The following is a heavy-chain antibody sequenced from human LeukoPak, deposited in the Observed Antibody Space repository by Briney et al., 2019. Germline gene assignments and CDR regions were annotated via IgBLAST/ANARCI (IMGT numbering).Heavy chain of an antibody. V-gene: IGHV1-24*01. CDR3: ATPWVVTAPPRFDY. Sequence: ASVKVSCKVSGYTLTELSMHWVRQAPGEGLEWMGGFDPEDGETIYAQKFQGRVTMTEDTSTDTAYMELSSLRSEDTAVYYCATPWVVTAPPRFDYWGQGTLVTVSS. CDR1: GYTLTELS. D-gene: IGHD2-21*02. J-gene: IGHJ4*02. CDR2: FDPEDGET.